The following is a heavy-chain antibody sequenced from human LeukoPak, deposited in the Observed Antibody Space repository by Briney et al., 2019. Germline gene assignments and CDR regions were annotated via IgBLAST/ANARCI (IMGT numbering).Heavy chain of an antibody. Sequence: PGGSLRLSGAASGFTFSSYGMSWVRQAPGKGLEWVSTLSGSDGTTYYAGSVKGRFTVSRDNTKNTFYLQMNSLRAEDTAVYYCAKRAPLYSSTPGNYFDSWGQGTLVTVSS. CDR3: AKRAPLYSSTPGNYFDS. J-gene: IGHJ4*02. V-gene: IGHV3-23*01. CDR2: LSGSDGTT. D-gene: IGHD6-19*01. CDR1: GFTFSSYG.